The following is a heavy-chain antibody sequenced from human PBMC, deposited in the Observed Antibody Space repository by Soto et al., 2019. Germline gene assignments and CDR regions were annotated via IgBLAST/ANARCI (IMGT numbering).Heavy chain of an antibody. CDR3: AADVARYDILTGYYSLDYYYYGMDV. D-gene: IGHD3-9*01. J-gene: IGHJ6*02. CDR1: GFTFTSSA. CDR2: IVVGSGNT. V-gene: IGHV1-58*01. Sequence: SVKVSCKASGFTFTSSAVQWVRQARGQRLEWIGWIVVGSGNTNYAQKSQERVTITRDMSTSTAYMELSSLRSEDTAVYYCAADVARYDILTGYYSLDYYYYGMDVWGQGTTVTVSS.